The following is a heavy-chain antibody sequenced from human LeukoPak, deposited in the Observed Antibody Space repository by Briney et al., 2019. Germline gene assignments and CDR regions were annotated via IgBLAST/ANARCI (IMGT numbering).Heavy chain of an antibody. Sequence: SVKVSFKASGGTFSSYAISWVRQAPGQGLEWMGRIIPILGIANYAQKFQGRVTITADKSTSTAYMELTRLRSDDTAVYYCARDNGDYWFDYWGQGTLVTVSS. CDR2: IIPILGIA. CDR1: GGTFSSYA. J-gene: IGHJ4*02. D-gene: IGHD4-17*01. V-gene: IGHV1-69*04. CDR3: ARDNGDYWFDY.